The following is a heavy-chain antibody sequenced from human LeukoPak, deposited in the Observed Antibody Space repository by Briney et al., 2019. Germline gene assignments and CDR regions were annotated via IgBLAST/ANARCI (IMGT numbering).Heavy chain of an antibody. CDR3: AKDLLPYSGSHGDY. Sequence: GGSLRLSCAASGFTFSSYGMHWVRQAPGKGLEWVAFIRYDGSNKYYADSVKGRFTISRDNSKNTLYLQMNSLRAEDTAVYCCAKDLLPYSGSHGDYWGQGTLVTVSS. CDR2: IRYDGSNK. D-gene: IGHD1-26*01. CDR1: GFTFSSYG. V-gene: IGHV3-30*02. J-gene: IGHJ4*02.